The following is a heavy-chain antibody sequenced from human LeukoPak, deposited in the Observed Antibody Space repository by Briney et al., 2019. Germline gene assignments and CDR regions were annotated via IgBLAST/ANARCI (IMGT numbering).Heavy chain of an antibody. J-gene: IGHJ5*02. CDR3: ARGLVVGASQQFDT. Sequence: SESLSLTCAVYGGSFSGYYWGWIRQPPGKGLEWIGEINHSVTTNYNPSLKSRVTISVDTSKTQFSLKLSSVAAADTAVYYCARGLVVGASQQFDTWGQGTLVTVSS. D-gene: IGHD1-26*01. CDR1: GGSFSGYY. V-gene: IGHV4-34*01. CDR2: INHSVTT.